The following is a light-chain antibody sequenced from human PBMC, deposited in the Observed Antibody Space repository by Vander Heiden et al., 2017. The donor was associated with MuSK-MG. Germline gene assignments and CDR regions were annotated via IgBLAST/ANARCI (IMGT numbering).Light chain of an antibody. CDR3: QAWDNNIGV. CDR1: KLGDNY. Sequence: YELTQTLSVSVSPGLTVSIVCSGVKLGDNYTCWDQQKPGQSPILIIYEDTKRPAVIPERFSGSNSGNTATLTISGTQAMDEADYYCQAWDNNIGVFGGGTKLTVL. J-gene: IGLJ3*02. CDR2: EDT. V-gene: IGLV3-1*01.